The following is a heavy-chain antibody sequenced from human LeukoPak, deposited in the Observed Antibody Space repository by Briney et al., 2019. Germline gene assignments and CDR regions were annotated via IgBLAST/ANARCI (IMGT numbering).Heavy chain of an antibody. CDR3: ARDCGGDCYSSPGLLFQSTGGAFDI. V-gene: IGHV3-21*01. D-gene: IGHD2-21*02. CDR2: ISSSSSYI. Sequence: GGSLRLSCAASGFLFSNYNMNWVRQAPGKGLEWVSSISSSSSYIYYADSVKGRFTISRDNAKNSLYLQMNSLRAEDTAVYYCARDCGGDCYSSPGLLFQSTGGAFDIWGQGTMVTVSS. J-gene: IGHJ3*02. CDR1: GFLFSNYN.